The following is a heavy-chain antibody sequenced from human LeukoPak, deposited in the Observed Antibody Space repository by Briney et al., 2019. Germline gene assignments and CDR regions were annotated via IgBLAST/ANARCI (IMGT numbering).Heavy chain of an antibody. CDR1: GFTFSSYE. CDR3: ARGSFNY. CDR2: ISSSGSTM. J-gene: IGHJ4*02. D-gene: IGHD6-13*01. Sequence: GGALRLSCAASGFTFSSYEMNWVRQAPGKGLEWVSYISSSGSTMFYADSVKGRFTISRDNAKNSLYLQMNSLRAEDTAVYYCARGSFNYWGQGTLVTVSS. V-gene: IGHV3-48*03.